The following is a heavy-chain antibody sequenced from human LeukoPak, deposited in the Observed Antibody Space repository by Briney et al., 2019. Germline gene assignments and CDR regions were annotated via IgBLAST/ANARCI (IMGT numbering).Heavy chain of an antibody. Sequence: SETLSLTCAVSAASISNYYWSWIRQAPGKGLEWIGHISTSGSTNYNPSPKSRVSISLDTSKNRFSLNLNFVTAADTAVYYCASPRSGYRYTFDYWGQGALVTVSS. V-gene: IGHV4-4*09. CDR3: ASPRSGYRYTFDY. CDR2: ISTSGST. D-gene: IGHD3-22*01. J-gene: IGHJ4*02. CDR1: AASISNYY.